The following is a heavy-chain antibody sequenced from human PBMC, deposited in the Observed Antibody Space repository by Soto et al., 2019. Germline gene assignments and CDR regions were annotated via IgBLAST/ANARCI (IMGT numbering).Heavy chain of an antibody. Sequence: QVQLVQSGAEVKKPGASVRVSCKASGYSFTDYHIHWVRQAPGQGLEWLGRINPKSGGTSTAQKFQGWVTMTRDRSISTVYMELTRLTSEDKAVYFCARGHSTDCSNGVCSFFYNHEMDVWGQGTTVTVSS. V-gene: IGHV1-2*04. CDR1: GYSFTDYH. CDR3: ARGHSTDCSNGVCSFFYNHEMDV. D-gene: IGHD2-8*01. CDR2: INPKSGGT. J-gene: IGHJ6*02.